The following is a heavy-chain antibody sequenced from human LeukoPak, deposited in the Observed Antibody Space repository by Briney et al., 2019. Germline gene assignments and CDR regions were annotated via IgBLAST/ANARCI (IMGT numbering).Heavy chain of an antibody. D-gene: IGHD6-19*01. CDR3: ASPAVAGTGYYYYYMGV. V-gene: IGHV4-38-2*02. Sequence: SETLSLTCTVSAYSINSGYYWGWIRQPPGKGLEWIGSVHHSGNTYYTPSFPSRITISVVTSKNQFSLKLSSVTAADTAVYYCASPAVAGTGYYYYYMGVLGKGTTVTVSS. J-gene: IGHJ6*03. CDR1: AYSINSGYY. CDR2: VHHSGNT.